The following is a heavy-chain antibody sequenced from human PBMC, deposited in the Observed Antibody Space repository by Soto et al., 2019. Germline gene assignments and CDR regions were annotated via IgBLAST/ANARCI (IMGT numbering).Heavy chain of an antibody. D-gene: IGHD2-15*01. CDR2: IYKSATT. CDR1: GDSISTVDYF. J-gene: IGHJ5*01. V-gene: IGHV4-30-4*01. Sequence: TLALTCSFSGDSISTVDYFWAWIRQPPGQALEYIGYIYKSATTYYNPSFDSRVDISLDTSKSQVSLNVTAVTAAQTAVYFCARGRYCLTGRCFPNWFDSGGPGTLVTVS. CDR3: ARGRYCLTGRCFPNWFDS.